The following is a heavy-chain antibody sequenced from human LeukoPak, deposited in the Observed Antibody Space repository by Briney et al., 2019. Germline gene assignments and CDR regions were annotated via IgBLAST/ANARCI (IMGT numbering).Heavy chain of an antibody. CDR3: AKVSGSTGYDSGPLFFDY. J-gene: IGHJ4*02. CDR1: GFTFSSYA. Sequence: GGSLRLSCAASGFTFSSYAMNWVRQAPGKGLKWVSVISGSGGSKYYAGSVKGRFTISRDNSKNTLYLQMHSLRAEDTAVYYCAKVSGSTGYDSGPLFFDYWGQGALVTVSS. CDR2: ISGSGGSK. V-gene: IGHV3-23*01. D-gene: IGHD5-12*01.